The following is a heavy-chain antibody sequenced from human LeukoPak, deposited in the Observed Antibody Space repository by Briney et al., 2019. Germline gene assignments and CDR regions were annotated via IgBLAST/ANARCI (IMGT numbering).Heavy chain of an antibody. CDR3: ARESSLGYYYYMDV. D-gene: IGHD6-19*01. V-gene: IGHV3-66*01. CDR1: GFTFSSYA. Sequence: GGSLRLSCAASGFTFSSYAMSWVRQAPGKGLEWVSVIYSGGSTYYADSVKGRFTISRDNSKNTLYLQMNSLRAEDTAVYYCARESSLGYYYYMDVWGKGTTVTISS. J-gene: IGHJ6*03. CDR2: IYSGGST.